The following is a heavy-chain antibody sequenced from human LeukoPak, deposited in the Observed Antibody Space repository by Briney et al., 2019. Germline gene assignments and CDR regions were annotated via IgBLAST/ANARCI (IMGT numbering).Heavy chain of an antibody. CDR3: ATRVYYDSSGYPFDY. J-gene: IGHJ4*02. CDR2: INHSGST. CDR1: GGSFSGYY. D-gene: IGHD3-22*01. Sequence: PSETLSLTCAVYGGSFSGYYWSWIRQPPGKGLEWIGEINHSGSTNYNPSLKSRVTISVDTSKNQFPLKLSSVTAADTAVYYCATRVYYDSSGYPFDYWGQGTLVTVSS. V-gene: IGHV4-34*01.